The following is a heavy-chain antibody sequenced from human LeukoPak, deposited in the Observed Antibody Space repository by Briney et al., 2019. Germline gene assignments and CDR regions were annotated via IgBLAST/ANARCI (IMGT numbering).Heavy chain of an antibody. J-gene: IGHJ4*02. V-gene: IGHV1-2*02. D-gene: IGHD3-16*01. CDR3: ARVRYRLAETYIDY. Sequence: ASVKVSCKASGYTFTGYYMHWVRQAPGQGLEWMGWINPNSGGTNYAQKFQGRVTMTRDTSVSTAYMELSRLRSDDTAVYYCARVRYRLAETYIDYWGQGTLVTVSS. CDR2: INPNSGGT. CDR1: GYTFTGYY.